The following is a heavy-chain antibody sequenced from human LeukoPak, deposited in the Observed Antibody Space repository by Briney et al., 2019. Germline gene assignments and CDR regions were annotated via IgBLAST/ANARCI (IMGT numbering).Heavy chain of an antibody. D-gene: IGHD3-22*01. Sequence: GGSLRLSCAASGFTFSSYGMHWVRQAPGKGLEWGAVISYDGSNKYYADSVKGRFTISRDNSKNTLYLQMNSLRAEDKAVYYCAKDHAVVVIRGVFDIWGQGTMVTVSS. CDR1: GFTFSSYG. CDR3: AKDHAVVVIRGVFDI. J-gene: IGHJ3*02. CDR2: ISYDGSNK. V-gene: IGHV3-30*18.